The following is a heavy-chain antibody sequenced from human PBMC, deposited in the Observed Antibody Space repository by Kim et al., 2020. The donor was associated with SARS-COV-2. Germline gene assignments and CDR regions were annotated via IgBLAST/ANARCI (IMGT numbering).Heavy chain of an antibody. V-gene: IGHV4-30-2*01. CDR2: IYHSGST. CDR1: GGSISSGGYS. D-gene: IGHD6-25*01. J-gene: IGHJ6*03. Sequence: SETLSLTCAVSGGSISSGGYSWSWIRQPPGKGLEWIGYIYHSGSTYYNPSLKSRVTISVDRSKNQFSLKLSSVTAADTAVYYCARDRLAAGRLNYMDVWGRGTTVTVSS. CDR3: ARDRLAAGRLNYMDV.